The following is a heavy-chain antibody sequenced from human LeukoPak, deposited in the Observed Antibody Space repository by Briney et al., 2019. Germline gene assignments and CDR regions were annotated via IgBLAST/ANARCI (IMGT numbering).Heavy chain of an antibody. CDR3: ARDSVVAAGIDAGDYFDY. J-gene: IGHJ4*02. D-gene: IGHD6-13*01. V-gene: IGHV3-30*04. CDR1: GFTFSSYA. CDR2: ISYDGSNK. Sequence: GGSLRLSCAASGFTFSSYAMHWVRQAPGKGLEWVAVISYDGSNKYYADSVKDRFTISRDNAKNSLYLQMNSLRAEDTAVYYCARDSVVAAGIDAGDYFDYWGQGTLVTVSS.